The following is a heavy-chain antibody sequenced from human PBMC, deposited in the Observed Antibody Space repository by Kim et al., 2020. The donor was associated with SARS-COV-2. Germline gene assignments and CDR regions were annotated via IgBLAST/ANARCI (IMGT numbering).Heavy chain of an antibody. V-gene: IGHV1-58*01. CDR2: K. J-gene: IGHJ4*02. CDR3: AAGTGYYSPDY. Sequence: KKYAQKFQERVIITRDMSTSTAYMELGSLRSEDTALYYCAAGTGYYSPDYWGQGTLVTVSS. D-gene: IGHD3-22*01.